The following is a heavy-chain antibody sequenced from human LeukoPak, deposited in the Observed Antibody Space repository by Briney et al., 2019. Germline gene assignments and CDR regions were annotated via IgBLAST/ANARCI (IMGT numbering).Heavy chain of an antibody. CDR3: AKDGGQEVDY. J-gene: IGHJ4*02. Sequence: GGSLRLSCAASRFTFSSYGMHWVRQAPGKGLEWVAVISYDGSNKYYADSVKGRFTISRDKSKNTLYLQMNSLRAEDTAVYYCAKDGGQEVDYWGQGTLVTVSS. CDR1: RFTFSSYG. CDR2: ISYDGSNK. D-gene: IGHD3-16*01. V-gene: IGHV3-30*18.